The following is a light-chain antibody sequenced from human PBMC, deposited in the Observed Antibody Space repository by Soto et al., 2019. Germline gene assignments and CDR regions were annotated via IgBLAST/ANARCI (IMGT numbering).Light chain of an antibody. Sequence: EIVMTQSPGTLSVSPGERATLSCRASQSVSSNLAWYQQKPGQAPRLLIPDASTRATGIPARFSGSGSGTEFTLTVSSLQSEDFAVYYCQQYIKWPITFGQGTRLEIK. CDR1: QSVSSN. CDR3: QQYIKWPIT. J-gene: IGKJ5*01. CDR2: DAS. V-gene: IGKV3-15*01.